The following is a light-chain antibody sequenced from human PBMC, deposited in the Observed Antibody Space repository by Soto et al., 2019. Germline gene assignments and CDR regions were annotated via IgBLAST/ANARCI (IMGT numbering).Light chain of an antibody. CDR1: ISDIGGYNF. Sequence: QLVLTQPASVSGSPGQSITISCTGTISDIGGYNFISWYQHHPGKAPKLVIYDVNNRPSGISYRFSGSKSGNTASLTISGLQAEDEADYYCASYTRTSTLLFGGGTKLTVL. J-gene: IGLJ2*01. CDR2: DVN. V-gene: IGLV2-14*01. CDR3: ASYTRTSTLL.